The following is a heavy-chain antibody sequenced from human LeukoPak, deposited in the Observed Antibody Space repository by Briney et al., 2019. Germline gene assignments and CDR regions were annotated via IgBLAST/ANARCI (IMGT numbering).Heavy chain of an antibody. V-gene: IGHV4-4*07. CDR1: DDSITIYY. CDR3: ARVVGVLWLDYMDV. D-gene: IGHD3-10*01. CDR2: IYTSGST. Sequence: SETLFLTCTVSDDSITIYYWSWIRQPPGKGLEWIGRIYTSGSTNYNPSLKSRVTMSVDTSKNQFSLKLSSVTAADTAVYYCARVVGVLWLDYMDVWGKGTTVTISS. J-gene: IGHJ6*03.